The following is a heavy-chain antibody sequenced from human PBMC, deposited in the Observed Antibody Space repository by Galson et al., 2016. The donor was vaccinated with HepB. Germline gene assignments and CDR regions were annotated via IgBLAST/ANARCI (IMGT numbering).Heavy chain of an antibody. CDR3: ATGWPVWYYGSGSSY. D-gene: IGHD3-10*01. CDR1: GFTFSNAW. J-gene: IGHJ4*02. Sequence: SLRLSCAASGFTFSNAWMSWVRQAPGKGLEWVGRIQSKTDGGSTDYAAPVKGRFSISRDDSKNTLYLQMNSLKTEDTAMYCCATGWPVWYYGSGSSYWGQGTQVTVSS. V-gene: IGHV3-15*01. CDR2: IQSKTDGGST.